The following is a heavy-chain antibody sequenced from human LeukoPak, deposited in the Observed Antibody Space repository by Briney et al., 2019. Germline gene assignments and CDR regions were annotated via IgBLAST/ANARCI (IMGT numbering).Heavy chain of an antibody. J-gene: IGHJ5*01. D-gene: IGHD2-8*01. Sequence: RPRGSLRLSCAASGFTFIAHTMSWVRQAPGKGLEWFSSISPSSTNIFQPASMKGRFTISRDNAQNSLSLQIHSLRVEDTALYYCARDEWYVFSFDPWGQGTPVTVSS. V-gene: IGHV3-21*06. CDR2: ISPSSTNI. CDR3: ARDEWYVFSFDP. CDR1: GFTFIAHT.